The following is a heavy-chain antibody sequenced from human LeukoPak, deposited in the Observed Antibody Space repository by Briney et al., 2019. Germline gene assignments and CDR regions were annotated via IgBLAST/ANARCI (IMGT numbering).Heavy chain of an antibody. CDR1: GYTFTSYG. V-gene: IGHV1-18*01. CDR3: ARDPPRELQRNAFDI. D-gene: IGHD1-26*01. J-gene: IGHJ3*02. CDR2: TSAYNGNT. Sequence: GASVKVSCKASGYTFTSYGISWVRQAPGQGLEWMGWTSAYNGNTNYAQKLQGRVTMTTDTSTSTAYMELRSLRSDDTAVYYCARDPPRELQRNAFDIWGQGTMVTVSS.